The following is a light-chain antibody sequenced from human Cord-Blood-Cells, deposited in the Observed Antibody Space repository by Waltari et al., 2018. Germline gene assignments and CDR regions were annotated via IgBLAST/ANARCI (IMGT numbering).Light chain of an antibody. V-gene: IGLV1-40*01. CDR3: QSYDSISVV. CDR2: GNS. CDR1: SSNTGAGYD. Sequence: QSVLPQPPSVPRAPGQRVTIPCPGSSSNTGAGYDVHWYQRLPGTAPKLLIYGNSNRPSRFPDRFSGSKSGTSASLAITGLQAEDEADYSGQSYDSISVVFGGGTKLTVL. J-gene: IGLJ2*01.